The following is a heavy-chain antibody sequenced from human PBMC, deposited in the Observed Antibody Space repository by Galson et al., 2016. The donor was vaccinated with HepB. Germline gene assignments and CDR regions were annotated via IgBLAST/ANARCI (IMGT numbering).Heavy chain of an antibody. V-gene: IGHV3-33*01. D-gene: IGHD2-15*01. J-gene: IGHJ5*02. Sequence: SLRLSCAASGFAFSRFGMHWVRQTPGKGLEWVAVIWYDGSEKYYADSVKGRFTISRGNSKNMMYLQMNSLRVDDSALYFCASERDGCIGGSCYSDLDTWGQGTLVTVSS. CDR3: ASERDGCIGGSCYSDLDT. CDR2: IWYDGSEK. CDR1: GFAFSRFG.